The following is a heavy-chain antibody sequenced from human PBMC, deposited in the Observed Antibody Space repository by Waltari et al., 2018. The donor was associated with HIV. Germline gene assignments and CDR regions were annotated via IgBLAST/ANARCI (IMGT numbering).Heavy chain of an antibody. V-gene: IGHV4-34*02. CDR2: VKYDGHR. Sequence: QVQLKQWGAGLVKPSETLSVTCAVYNASFDTYYWTWVRQAPGKGLEWIGEVKYDGHRVYNPSLESRASAFLDASKRQFSLRLTSATAADTAVYFCVRGPNWQLGGLDVWGRGTTVIVSS. D-gene: IGHD1-1*01. J-gene: IGHJ6*02. CDR1: NASFDTYY. CDR3: VRGPNWQLGGLDV.